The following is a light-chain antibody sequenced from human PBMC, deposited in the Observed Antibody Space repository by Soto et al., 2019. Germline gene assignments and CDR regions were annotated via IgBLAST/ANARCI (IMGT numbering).Light chain of an antibody. Sequence: EIVLTQSPATLSLSPGERATLSCRASQIVSSYLAWYQQKPGQAPRLLIYDASNRATGIPDRFSGSGSGTDFTLTISSLEPEDFAVYYCHQRSTWPHTFGQGTKLDIK. V-gene: IGKV3-11*01. CDR3: HQRSTWPHT. CDR1: QIVSSY. J-gene: IGKJ2*01. CDR2: DAS.